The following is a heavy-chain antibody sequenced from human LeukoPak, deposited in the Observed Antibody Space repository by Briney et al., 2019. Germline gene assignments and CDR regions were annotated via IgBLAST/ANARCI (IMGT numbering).Heavy chain of an antibody. V-gene: IGHV4-39*01. CDR3: ARHQFHSRPHYFDY. CDR1: GGSISSTTYY. D-gene: IGHD6-13*01. Sequence: SETLSLTCTVSGGSISSTTYYWGWIRQPPGKGLEWIGSIYYSGSTYYNPSLKSRVTISVDTSKNQFSLILSSVTAADTAVYYCARHQFHSRPHYFDYWGQGTLVTVSS. CDR2: IYYSGST. J-gene: IGHJ4*02.